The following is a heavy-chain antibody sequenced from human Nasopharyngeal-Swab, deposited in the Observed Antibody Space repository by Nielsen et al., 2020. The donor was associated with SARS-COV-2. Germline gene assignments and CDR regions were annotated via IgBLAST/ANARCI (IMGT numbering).Heavy chain of an antibody. Sequence: GESLKISCAASGFTFSSYSMNWVRQAPGKGLEWVSYISSSSSTIYYADSVKGRFTISRDNAKKSLYLQMSSLRAEDTAVYYCARGQWMALYWGRGTLVTVSS. CDR1: GFTFSSYS. D-gene: IGHD6-19*01. CDR3: ARGQWMALY. V-gene: IGHV3-48*04. J-gene: IGHJ4*02. CDR2: ISSSSSTI.